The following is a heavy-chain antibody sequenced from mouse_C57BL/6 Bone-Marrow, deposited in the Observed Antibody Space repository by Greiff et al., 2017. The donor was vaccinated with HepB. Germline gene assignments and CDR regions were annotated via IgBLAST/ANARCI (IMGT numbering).Heavy chain of an antibody. CDR2: IYPRSGNT. CDR3: ARSEAIVTTVGYYAMDY. D-gene: IGHD2-5*01. Sequence: QVQLQQSGAELARPGASVKLSCKASGYTFTSYGISWVKQRTGQGLEWIGEIYPRSGNTYYNEKFKGKAKLTADKYSSTAYMELRSLTSEDSAVYFCARSEAIVTTVGYYAMDYWGQGTSVTVSS. V-gene: IGHV1-81*01. J-gene: IGHJ4*01. CDR1: GYTFTSYG.